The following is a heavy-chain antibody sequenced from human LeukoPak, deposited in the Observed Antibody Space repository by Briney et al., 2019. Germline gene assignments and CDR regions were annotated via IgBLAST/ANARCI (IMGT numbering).Heavy chain of an antibody. CDR2: ISAYNGNT. Sequence: ASVKVSCKASGYTFTSYGISWVRQAPGQGLEWMGWISAYNGNTNYVQKLQGRVTMTTDTSTSTAYMELRSLRSDDTAVYYCASGGRPYYDSSGFVDYWGQGTLVTVSS. V-gene: IGHV1-18*01. CDR3: ASGGRPYYDSSGFVDY. J-gene: IGHJ4*02. D-gene: IGHD3-22*01. CDR1: GYTFTSYG.